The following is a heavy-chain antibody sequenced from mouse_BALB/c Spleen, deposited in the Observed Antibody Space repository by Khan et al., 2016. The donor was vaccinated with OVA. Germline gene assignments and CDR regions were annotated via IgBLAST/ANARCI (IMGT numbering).Heavy chain of an antibody. CDR3: ARGASYWYFDV. CDR1: GYTFTNYG. V-gene: IGHV9-1*02. CDR2: INTYTGEP. Sequence: QIQLVQSGPELKKPGETVKISCKASGYTFTNYGMNLVKQAPGKGLKWMGWINTYTGEPTYTGDFKGRFAFSLETSASTAYLQINNLKNEDMATYFCARGASYWYFDVWGAGTTVTVAS. J-gene: IGHJ1*01.